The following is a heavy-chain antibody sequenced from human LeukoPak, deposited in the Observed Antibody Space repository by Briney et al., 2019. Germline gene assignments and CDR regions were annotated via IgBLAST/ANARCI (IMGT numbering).Heavy chain of an antibody. CDR1: GFTFDDYA. V-gene: IGHV3-9*01. J-gene: IGHJ4*02. CDR2: ISWNSGSI. Sequence: GGSLRLSCAASGFTFDDYAMHWVRQAPGKGLEWVSGISWNSGSIGYADSVKGRFTISRDNSKNTLYLQMNSLRAEDTAVYYCAKGDTAMVIGYWGQGTLVTVSS. CDR3: AKGDTAMVIGY. D-gene: IGHD5-18*01.